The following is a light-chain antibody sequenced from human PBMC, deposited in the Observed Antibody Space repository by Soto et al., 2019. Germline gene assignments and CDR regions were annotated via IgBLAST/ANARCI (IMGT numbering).Light chain of an antibody. CDR3: LSFDSSLSVV. CDR2: GNT. CDR1: SSHIGAGYD. V-gene: IGLV1-40*01. J-gene: IGLJ2*01. Sequence: QTVVTQPPSVSGAPGQRVTIYCTGSSSHIGAGYDVHWYQQLPGRAPKLFIYGNTNRPSWVPDRFSGSQSGTSASLAITGLQAEDEADYYCLSFDSSLSVVFGGGTKLTVL.